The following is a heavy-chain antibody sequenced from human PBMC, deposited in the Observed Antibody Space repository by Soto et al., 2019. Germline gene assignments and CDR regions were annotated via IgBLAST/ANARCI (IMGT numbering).Heavy chain of an antibody. CDR2: INPNSGGT. CDR1: GYTFTGYY. J-gene: IGHJ4*02. D-gene: IGHD3-3*01. CDR3: ARDALRRTTGRAYYDFWSGSRCYFDY. V-gene: IGHV1-2*04. Sequence: GASVKVSCKASGYTFTGYYMHWVRQAPGQGLEWIGWINPNSGGTNYAQKFQGWVTMTRDTSISTAYMELSRLRSDDTAVYYCARDALRRTTGRAYYDFWSGSRCYFDYWGQGTLVTVSS.